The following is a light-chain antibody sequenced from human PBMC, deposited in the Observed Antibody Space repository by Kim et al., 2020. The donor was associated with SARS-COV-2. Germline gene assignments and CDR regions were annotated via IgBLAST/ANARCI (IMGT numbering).Light chain of an antibody. CDR1: QDISNY. CDR2: DAS. Sequence: DIQMTQSPSSLSASVGDRVTITCQASQDISNYLNWYQQKPGKAPKLLIYDASNLETGVPSRFSRSGSGTDFTFTISSLQPEDIATYYCQQYDNLPSTFGQGTRLEIK. CDR3: QQYDNLPST. J-gene: IGKJ5*01. V-gene: IGKV1-33*01.